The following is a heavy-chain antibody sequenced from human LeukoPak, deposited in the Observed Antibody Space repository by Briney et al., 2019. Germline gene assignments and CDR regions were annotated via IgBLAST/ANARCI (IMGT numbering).Heavy chain of an antibody. D-gene: IGHD5-12*01. CDR3: ARGLGSGYEEGYYYGMDV. Sequence: ASVKVSCKASGYTFTGYYMHWVRQAPGQGLEWMGWINPNGGGTNYAQKFQGRVTMTRDTSISTAYMELSRLRSDDTAVYYCARGLGSGYEEGYYYGMDVWGQGTTVTVSS. V-gene: IGHV1-2*02. CDR1: GYTFTGYY. J-gene: IGHJ6*02. CDR2: INPNGGGT.